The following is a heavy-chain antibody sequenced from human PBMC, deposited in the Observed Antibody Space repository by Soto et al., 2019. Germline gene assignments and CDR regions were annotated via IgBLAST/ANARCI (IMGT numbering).Heavy chain of an antibody. Sequence: SETLSLTCTVSGGSISSGDYYWSWIRQPPGKGLEWIGYIYYSGSTYYNPSLKGRVTISVDTSKNQFSLKLSSVTAADTAVYYCAGQSLEWLLVKHYYYGMDVWGQGTTVTVSS. J-gene: IGHJ6*02. V-gene: IGHV4-30-4*01. CDR3: AGQSLEWLLVKHYYYGMDV. D-gene: IGHD3-3*01. CDR1: GGSISSGDYY. CDR2: IYYSGST.